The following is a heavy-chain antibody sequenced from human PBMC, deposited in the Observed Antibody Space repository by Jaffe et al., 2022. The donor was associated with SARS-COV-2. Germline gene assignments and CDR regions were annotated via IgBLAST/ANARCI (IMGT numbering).Heavy chain of an antibody. D-gene: IGHD6-6*01. J-gene: IGHJ3*02. CDR2: IYTSGST. CDR3: ARDRGSSDAFDI. CDR1: GGSISSGSYY. V-gene: IGHV4-61*02. Sequence: QVQLQESGPGLVKPSQTLSLTCTVSGGSISSGSYYWSWIRQPAGKGLEWIGRIYTSGSTNYNPSLKSRVTISVDTSKNQFSLKLSSVTAADTAVYYCARDRGSSDAFDIWGQGTMVTVSS.